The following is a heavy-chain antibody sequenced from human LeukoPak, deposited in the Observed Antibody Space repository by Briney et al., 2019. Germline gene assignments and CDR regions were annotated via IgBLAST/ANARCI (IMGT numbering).Heavy chain of an antibody. CDR1: GFTFSSYE. J-gene: IGHJ5*02. D-gene: IGHD2-2*01. CDR3: ARAGCSSSSCPYRNWFDP. Sequence: GSLRLSCAASGFTFSSYEINWGRQAPGKGLEWGSYISTGGSSIYYADSLKGRFTISRDNAKNSLYLQMNSLRAEDTAVYYCARAGCSSSSCPYRNWFDPWGQGTLVTVSS. V-gene: IGHV3-48*03. CDR2: ISTGGSSI.